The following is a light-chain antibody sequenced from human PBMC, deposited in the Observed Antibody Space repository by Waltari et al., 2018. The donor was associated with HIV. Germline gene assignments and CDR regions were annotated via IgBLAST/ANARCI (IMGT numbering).Light chain of an antibody. CDR3: QSADSSGTYVV. V-gene: IGLV3-25*03. CDR1: ALPQQS. CDR2: TDS. Sequence: SYELTQPPSVSVSPGQTARLTRPGDALPQQSAYWYQQKPCQAPVLLIYTDSERPSGLPERFSGSSSGTTVTLTISGGQAEDEADYYGQSADSSGTYVVFGGGTKLTVL. J-gene: IGLJ2*01.